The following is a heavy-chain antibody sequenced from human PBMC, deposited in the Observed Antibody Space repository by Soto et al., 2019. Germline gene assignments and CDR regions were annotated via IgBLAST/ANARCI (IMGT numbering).Heavy chain of an antibody. V-gene: IGHV4-30-2*01. CDR3: ARGDRYSGSFSDYFDP. Sequence: SGTLSLTCIVSGASISTGGYSWSWIRQPPGKGPEWIGYIYESGRTYYKPSLKSRASISMDKSRNQFSVRLTSVTAADTAVYFCARGDRYSGSFSDYFDPWGQGTLVTVSS. J-gene: IGHJ5*02. CDR2: IYESGRT. D-gene: IGHD1-26*01. CDR1: GASISTGGYS.